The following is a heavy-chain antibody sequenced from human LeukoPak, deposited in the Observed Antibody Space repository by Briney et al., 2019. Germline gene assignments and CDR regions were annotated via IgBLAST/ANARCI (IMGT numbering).Heavy chain of an antibody. J-gene: IGHJ4*02. CDR2: ISYDGSNK. Sequence: GGSLRLSCAASGFTFSSYAMSWVRQAPGKGLEWVAVISYDGSNKYYADSVKGRFTISRDNSKNTLYLQMNSLRAEDTAVYYCARGAHRIAAASKIDYWGQGTLVTVSS. V-gene: IGHV3-30*04. CDR1: GFTFSSYA. D-gene: IGHD6-13*01. CDR3: ARGAHRIAAASKIDY.